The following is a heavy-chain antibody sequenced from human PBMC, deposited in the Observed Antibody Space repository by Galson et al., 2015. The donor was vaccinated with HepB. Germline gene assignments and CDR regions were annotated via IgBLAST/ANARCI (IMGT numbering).Heavy chain of an antibody. CDR1: GFTFTSSSCA. Sequence: SLRLSCAASGFTFTSSSCAMSWGRQAPGKGLEWVSSMSCNGVSTYYADSVKGRFTTSRDDSKNTLYLQMNSLRAEDTAVYYCAKRHGNYDHYYNGMDVWGQGTTVIVSS. V-gene: IGHV3-23*01. CDR2: MSCNGVST. CDR3: AKRHGNYDHYYNGMDV. J-gene: IGHJ6*02. D-gene: IGHD4-17*01.